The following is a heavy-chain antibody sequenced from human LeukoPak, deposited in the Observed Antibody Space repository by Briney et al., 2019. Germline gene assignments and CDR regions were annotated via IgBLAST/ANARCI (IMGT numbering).Heavy chain of an antibody. J-gene: IGHJ4*02. CDR2: IYYTGTT. Sequence: SETLSLTCTVSGGSISNYYWRWLRQPPGKGLEWIGYIYYTGTTKITPSLKSRVTMSAATSGSQFSLRLNSVSAADTAVYYCARYDRSGYSLELWGRGTLVTVSS. CDR1: GGSISNYY. CDR3: ARYDRSGYSLEL. D-gene: IGHD3-22*01. V-gene: IGHV4-59*01.